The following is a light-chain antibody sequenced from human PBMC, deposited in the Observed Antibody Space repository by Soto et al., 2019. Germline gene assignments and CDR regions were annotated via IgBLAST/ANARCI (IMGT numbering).Light chain of an antibody. CDR1: QVITNY. CDR2: DIS. V-gene: IGKV1-33*01. Sequence: DIQLTQSASSLSASVGYRVTITCQASQVITNYLNWYQQKPGKAPKLLIYDISTLEIGVPSRFGGSGSGTHFTFTITGLQPEDIATYYCQQYENLPYTFGQGTKLEI. J-gene: IGKJ2*01. CDR3: QQYENLPYT.